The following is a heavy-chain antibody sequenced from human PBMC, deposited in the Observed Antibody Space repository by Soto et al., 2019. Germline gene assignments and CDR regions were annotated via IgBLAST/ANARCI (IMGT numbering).Heavy chain of an antibody. D-gene: IGHD2-15*01. CDR3: ASQDGFYYYGMDV. Sequence: SETLSLTCTVSGGSISSGDYYWSWIRQPPGKGLEWIGYIYYSGSTYYNPSLKSRVTISVDTSKNQFSLKLSSVTAADTAVYYCASQDGFYYYGMDVRGQGTKVTVSS. CDR2: IYYSGST. CDR1: GGSISSGDYY. V-gene: IGHV4-30-4*01. J-gene: IGHJ6*02.